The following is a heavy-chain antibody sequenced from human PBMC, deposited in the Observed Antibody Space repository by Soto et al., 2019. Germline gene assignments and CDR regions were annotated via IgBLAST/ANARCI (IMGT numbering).Heavy chain of an antibody. V-gene: IGHV3-20*01. CDR2: ITWNGGST. Sequence: EVQLVESGGGVVRPGGSLRLSCAASGFTFDDYGMSWVRQAPGKGLEWVSGITWNGGSTGYADSVKGRFTISRDNAKNSLYLQMNSLRAEDTALYHCVYRSSWYGEIDAFDIWGQGTMVTVSS. CDR1: GFTFDDYG. J-gene: IGHJ3*02. CDR3: VYRSSWYGEIDAFDI. D-gene: IGHD6-13*01.